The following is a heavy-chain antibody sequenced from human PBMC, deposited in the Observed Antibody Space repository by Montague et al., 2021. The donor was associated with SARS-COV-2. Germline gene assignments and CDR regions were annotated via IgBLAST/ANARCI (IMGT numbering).Heavy chain of an antibody. J-gene: IGHJ6*02. D-gene: IGHD6-19*01. CDR1: GGSISSYY. V-gene: IGHV4-59*01. CDR3: ARVPFVAVAGTLFPYYYYYGMDV. Sequence: SETLSLTCTVSGGSISSYYWSWIRQPPGKGLEWIGYIYYSGSTNYNPSLKSRVTISVDTSKNQFSLKLSSVTAADTAVYYCARVPFVAVAGTLFPYYYYYGMDVWGQGTTVTVSS. CDR2: IYYSGST.